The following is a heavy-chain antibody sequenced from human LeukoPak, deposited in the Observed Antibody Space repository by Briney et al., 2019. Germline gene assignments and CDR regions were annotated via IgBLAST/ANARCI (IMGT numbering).Heavy chain of an antibody. CDR2: INPSGGST. V-gene: IGHV1-46*01. CDR1: GYTFTSYY. CDR3: ARGGLIVVVRNWFDP. J-gene: IGHJ5*02. D-gene: IGHD3-22*01. Sequence: ASVKVSRKASGYTFTSYYMHWVRQAPGQGLEWMGIINPSGGSTSYAQKFQGGVTMTRDTSTSTVYMELSSLRSEDTAVYYCARGGLIVVVRNWFDPWGQGTLVTVSS.